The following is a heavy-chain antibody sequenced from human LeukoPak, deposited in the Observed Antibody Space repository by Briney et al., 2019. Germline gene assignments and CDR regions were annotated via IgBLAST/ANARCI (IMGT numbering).Heavy chain of an antibody. J-gene: IGHJ6*03. V-gene: IGHV1-24*01. CDR2: FDPEDGET. D-gene: IGHD6-6*01. CDR1: GYTLTELS. Sequence: ASVKVSCKVSGYTLTELSMHWVRQAPGKGLEWMGGFDPEDGETIYAQKFQGRVTMTEDTSTDTAYMELSSLRSEDTAVYYCAAFHQLVRGVSHYYYMDVWGKGTTVTVSS. CDR3: AAFHQLVRGVSHYYYMDV.